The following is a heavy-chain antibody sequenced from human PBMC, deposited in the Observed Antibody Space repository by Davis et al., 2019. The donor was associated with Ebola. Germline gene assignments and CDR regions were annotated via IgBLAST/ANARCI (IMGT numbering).Heavy chain of an antibody. V-gene: IGHV3-30-3*01. CDR3: ARRAGYYMDV. CDR1: GFTFSSYA. D-gene: IGHD6-13*01. Sequence: GESLKISCAASGFTFSSYAMHWVRQAPGKGLEWVAVISYDGSNKYYADAVKGRFTISRDNSKNTRYLQMNSLRAEDTALYYGARRAGYYMDVWGKGTTVTVSS. J-gene: IGHJ6*03. CDR2: ISYDGSNK.